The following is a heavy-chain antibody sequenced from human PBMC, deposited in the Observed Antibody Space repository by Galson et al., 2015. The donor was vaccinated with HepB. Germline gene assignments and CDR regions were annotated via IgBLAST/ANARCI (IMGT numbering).Heavy chain of an antibody. J-gene: IGHJ4*02. CDR1: GFTFSSYA. D-gene: IGHD6-13*01. CDR3: ARDGIAAAGMIGFDY. Sequence: SLRLSCAASGFTFSSYAMHWVRQAPGKGLEWVAVISYDGSNKYYADSVKGRFTISRDNSKNTLYLQMNSLRAEDTAVYYCARDGIAAAGMIGFDYWGQGTLVTVSS. V-gene: IGHV3-30*04. CDR2: ISYDGSNK.